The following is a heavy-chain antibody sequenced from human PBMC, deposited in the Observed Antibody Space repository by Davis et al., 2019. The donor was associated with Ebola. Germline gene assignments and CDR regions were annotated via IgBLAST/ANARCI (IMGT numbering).Heavy chain of an antibody. CDR3: AREDRFLEWFRQRSYFDY. J-gene: IGHJ4*02. CDR2: IYHSGST. D-gene: IGHD3-3*01. Sequence: PSETLSLTCAVSGGSISSSNWWSWVRQPPGKGLEWFGEIYHSGSTNYNPSLKSRVTISVDKSKNQFSLKLSFVTAADTAVYYCAREDRFLEWFRQRSYFDYWGQGTLVTVSS. V-gene: IGHV4-4*02. CDR1: GGSISSSNW.